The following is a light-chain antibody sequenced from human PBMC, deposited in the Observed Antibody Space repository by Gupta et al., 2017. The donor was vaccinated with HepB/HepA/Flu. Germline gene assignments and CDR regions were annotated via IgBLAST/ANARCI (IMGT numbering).Light chain of an antibody. CDR2: WAS. CDR1: KSILYSSNTKNY. J-gene: IGKJ1*01. CDR3: HHHYGTSPT. V-gene: IGKV4-1*01. Sequence: VMRKSQASLPLPLGKKATFNCKSSKSILYSSNTKNYLTWYQHKPGQPPKLLIYWASTREAGVPDRFSGSGSGSDFTLSSSSLQAEDVSVYYCHHHYGTSPTFGQGTKVEIK.